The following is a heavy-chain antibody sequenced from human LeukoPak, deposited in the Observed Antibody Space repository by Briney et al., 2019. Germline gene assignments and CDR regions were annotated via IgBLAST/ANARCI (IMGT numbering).Heavy chain of an antibody. CDR1: GGSFSGYY. CDR2: INHSGST. Sequence: PSETLSLTCAVYGGSFSGYYWSWIRQPPGKGLEWIGEINHSGSTNYNPSLKSRVTISVDTSKNQFSLKLSSVTAADTAVYYCARAHPYYYMDVWGKGTTVTVSS. J-gene: IGHJ6*03. CDR3: ARAHPYYYMDV. V-gene: IGHV4-34*01.